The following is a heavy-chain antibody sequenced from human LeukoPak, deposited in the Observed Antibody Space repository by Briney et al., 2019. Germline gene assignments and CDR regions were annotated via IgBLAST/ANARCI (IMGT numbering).Heavy chain of an antibody. V-gene: IGHV4-59*01. CDR1: GGSISSYY. Sequence: SETLSLTCTVSGGSISSYYWSWIRQPPGKGLEWIGYIYYSGSTNYNPSLKSRVTISVDTSKNQFSLKLSSVTAADTAVYYCARGDNAAAGAPDYWGQGTLVTVSS. D-gene: IGHD6-13*01. CDR2: IYYSGST. J-gene: IGHJ4*02. CDR3: ARGDNAAAGAPDY.